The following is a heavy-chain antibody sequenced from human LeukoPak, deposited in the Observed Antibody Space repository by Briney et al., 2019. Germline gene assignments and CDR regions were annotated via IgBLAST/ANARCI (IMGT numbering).Heavy chain of an antibody. V-gene: IGHV3-43*02. CDR2: ISGDGGST. CDR3: AKDMGGRITMVRGVIHSGYYYGMDV. D-gene: IGHD3-10*01. Sequence: GGSLRLSCAASGFTFDDYAMHWVRQARGKGLEWVSLISGDGGSTYYADSVNGRFTISRDNSKNSLYLQMNSLRTEDTALYYCAKDMGGRITMVRGVIHSGYYYGMDVWGQGTTVTVSS. CDR1: GFTFDDYA. J-gene: IGHJ6*02.